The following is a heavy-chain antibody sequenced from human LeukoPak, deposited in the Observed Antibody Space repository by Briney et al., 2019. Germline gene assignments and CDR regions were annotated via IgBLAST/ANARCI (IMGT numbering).Heavy chain of an antibody. CDR3: ARLFHPALSGNYPFDY. V-gene: IGHV4-59*01. D-gene: IGHD1-26*01. Sequence: PSETLSLTCTVSGGSINSYYWSWIRQPPGKGLEWIAYIYYSGSTSYNPSLKSRVTISVDTSKNQFSLKLNSVTAADTAMYYCARLFHPALSGNYPFDYWGQGTLVTVPS. CDR1: GGSINSYY. CDR2: IYYSGST. J-gene: IGHJ4*02.